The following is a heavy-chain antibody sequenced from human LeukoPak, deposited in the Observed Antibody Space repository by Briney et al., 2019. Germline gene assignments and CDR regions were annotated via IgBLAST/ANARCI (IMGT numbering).Heavy chain of an antibody. CDR3: AKAKTIVGTFGFDY. CDR2: INPNSGGT. Sequence: ASVKVSCKAPGYTFTDYYMHWVRQAPGQGLEWVGRINPNSGGTNYAQKFQGRVTMTRDTSISTAYMELTRLTSDDTAVYYCAKAKTIVGTFGFDYWGQGTLVTVSS. CDR1: GYTFTDYY. J-gene: IGHJ4*02. V-gene: IGHV1-2*06. D-gene: IGHD2/OR15-2a*01.